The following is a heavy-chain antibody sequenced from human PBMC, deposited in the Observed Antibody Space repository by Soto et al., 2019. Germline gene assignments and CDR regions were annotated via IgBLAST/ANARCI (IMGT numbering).Heavy chain of an antibody. CDR2: IYYSGST. CDR3: ARPRLSGSYYNMETYYFDY. V-gene: IGHV4-39*01. Sequence: LSLTCTVSGGSISSSSYYWGWIRQPPGKGLEWIGSIYYSGSTYYNPSLKSRVTISVDTSKNQFSLKLSSVTAADTAVYYCARPRLSGSYYNMETYYFDYWGQGTLVTVSS. CDR1: GGSISSSSYY. D-gene: IGHD3-10*01. J-gene: IGHJ4*02.